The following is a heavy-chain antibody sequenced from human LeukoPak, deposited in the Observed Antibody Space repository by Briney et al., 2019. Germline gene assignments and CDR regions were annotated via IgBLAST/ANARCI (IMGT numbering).Heavy chain of an antibody. CDR3: ARDSADFTMTAVAY. V-gene: IGHV3-53*05. CDR2: IYSGGST. J-gene: IGHJ4*02. CDR1: GFTVSSNY. Sequence: GGSLRLSCAASGFTVSSNYMSWVRQAPGKGLEWVSVIYSGGSTYYADSVKGRFTISRDNSKNTLYLQLNSLRAEDTAVYYCARDSADFTMTAVAYWGQGTLVTVSS. D-gene: IGHD2-21*02.